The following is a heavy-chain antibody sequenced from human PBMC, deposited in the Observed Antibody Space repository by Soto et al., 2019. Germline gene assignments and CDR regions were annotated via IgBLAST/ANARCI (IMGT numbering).Heavy chain of an antibody. CDR3: AKDSSPPPYCISTSCYRAPASGMDV. CDR2: ISYDGSNK. D-gene: IGHD2-2*02. J-gene: IGHJ6*02. Sequence: GSLRLSCAASGFTFSSYGMHWVRQAPGKGLEWVAVISYDGSNKYYADSVKGRFTISRDNSKNTLYLQMNSLRAEDTAVYYCAKDSSPPPYCISTSCYRAPASGMDVWGQGTTVTVSS. CDR1: GFTFSSYG. V-gene: IGHV3-30*18.